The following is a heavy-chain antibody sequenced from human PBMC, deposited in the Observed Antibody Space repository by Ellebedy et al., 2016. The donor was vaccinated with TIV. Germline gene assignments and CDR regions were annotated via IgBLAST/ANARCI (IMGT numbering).Heavy chain of an antibody. V-gene: IGHV3-7*01. CDR1: GFTFSNYN. CDR2: LKQDGREE. Sequence: GESLKISCVASGFTFSNYNMNWVRQAPGRGLEWVANLKQDGREEYYVDSVKGRFTISRDNAKNSLYLQMNSLRVEDTALYHCARSRYPGARSSFDSWGQGTLVTVSS. J-gene: IGHJ4*02. CDR3: ARSRYPGARSSFDS. D-gene: IGHD6-6*01.